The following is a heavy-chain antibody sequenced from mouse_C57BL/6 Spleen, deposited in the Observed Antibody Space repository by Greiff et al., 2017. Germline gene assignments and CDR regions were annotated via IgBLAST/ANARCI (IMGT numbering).Heavy chain of an antibody. CDR2: IDPEDGET. D-gene: IGHD3-2*02. CDR3: ARDCSGYNIDY. CDR1: GFNIKDYY. Sequence: EVQLQQSGAELVKPGASVKLSCTASGFNIKDYYMHWVKQRTEQGLEWIGRIDPEDGETKYASKFQGKATITADTSSNTAYLQLSSLTSEDTAVYYCARDCSGYNIDYWGQGTSVTVSS. V-gene: IGHV14-2*01. J-gene: IGHJ4*01.